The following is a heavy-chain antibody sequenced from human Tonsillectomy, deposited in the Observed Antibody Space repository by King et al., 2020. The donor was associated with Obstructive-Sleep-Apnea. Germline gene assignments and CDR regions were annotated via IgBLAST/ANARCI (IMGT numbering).Heavy chain of an antibody. CDR3: ARGREYYYDSGSMIYYYGMDV. D-gene: IGHD3-22*01. Sequence: VQLVQSGAEVKKPGSSVKVSCKASGGTFSSYAISWVRQAPGQGLEWMGGIIPIFGTANYAQKFQGRVTITADESTSTAYMELSSLRSEDTAVYYCARGREYYYDSGSMIYYYGMDVWGQGTTVTVSS. CDR2: IIPIFGTA. V-gene: IGHV1-69*01. CDR1: GGTFSSYA. J-gene: IGHJ6*02.